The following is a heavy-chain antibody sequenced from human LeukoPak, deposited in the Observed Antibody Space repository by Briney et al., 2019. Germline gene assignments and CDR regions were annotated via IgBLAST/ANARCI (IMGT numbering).Heavy chain of an antibody. CDR3: TRHDYYYDSSGRRADAFDI. Sequence: GGSLRPSCAASGFTVSSNYMSWVRQAPGKGLEWVSVIYSGGSTYYADSVKGRFTISRDNSKNTLYLQMNSLRAEDTAVYYCTRHDYYYDSSGRRADAFDIWGQGTMVTVSS. V-gene: IGHV3-66*04. CDR2: IYSGGST. D-gene: IGHD3-22*01. CDR1: GFTVSSNY. J-gene: IGHJ3*02.